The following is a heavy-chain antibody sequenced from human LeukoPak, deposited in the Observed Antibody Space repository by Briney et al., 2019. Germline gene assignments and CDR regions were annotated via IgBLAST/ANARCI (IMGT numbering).Heavy chain of an antibody. Sequence: NTGGSLRLSCAASGFTFSNAWMTWVRQAPGKGLEWVGGIKRKTVGWTAYFAAPVKVRFTISRDDSKDTLYLQMDSLIIADTGVYYCTTCGYSGYDSNYWGQGVLVTVSS. D-gene: IGHD5-12*01. CDR2: IKRKTVGWTA. V-gene: IGHV3-15*01. CDR3: TTCGYSGYDSNY. J-gene: IGHJ4*02. CDR1: GFTFSNAW.